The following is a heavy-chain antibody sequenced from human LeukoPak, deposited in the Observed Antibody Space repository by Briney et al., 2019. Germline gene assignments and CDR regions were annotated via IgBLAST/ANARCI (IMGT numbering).Heavy chain of an antibody. CDR2: ISSDGSRT. CDR3: ASLDY. V-gene: IGHV3-74*01. Sequence: GGSLRLSCVASGFTLRNYWMHWVRQAPGKGLVWVSHISSDGSRTTYADSVKGRFTISRDNAKNSLYLQMNSLRAEDTAVYYCASLDYWGQGTLVTVSS. J-gene: IGHJ4*02. CDR1: GFTLRNYW.